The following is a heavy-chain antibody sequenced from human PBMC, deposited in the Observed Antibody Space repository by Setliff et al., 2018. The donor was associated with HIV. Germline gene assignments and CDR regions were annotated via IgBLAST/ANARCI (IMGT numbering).Heavy chain of an antibody. Sequence: ASVKVSCKAFGYTFTSYFLHWVRQAPGQGLEWLGIIDPNGGATNNAQKLQGRLTVTTDTSTGTLYMELSNLRSDDSAVYYCARAGGGATDQAFDIWDQGTMVTVSS. J-gene: IGHJ3*02. CDR2: IDPNGGAT. CDR3: ARAGGGATDQAFDI. V-gene: IGHV1-46*01. D-gene: IGHD2-2*01. CDR1: GYTFTSYF.